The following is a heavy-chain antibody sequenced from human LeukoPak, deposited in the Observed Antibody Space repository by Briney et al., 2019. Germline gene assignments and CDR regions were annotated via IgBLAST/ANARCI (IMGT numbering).Heavy chain of an antibody. V-gene: IGHV1-8*03. CDR2: MNPNSGNT. D-gene: IGHD2-15*01. CDR3: ARGRRYCSGGSCYILDP. CDR1: GYTFTSYD. Sequence: ASVKVSCKASGYTFTSYDINWVRQATGQGLEWMGWMNPNSGNTGYAQKFQGRVTITRNTSISTAYMELSSLRSEDTAVYYCARGRRYCSGGSCYILDPWGQGTLVTVSS. J-gene: IGHJ5*02.